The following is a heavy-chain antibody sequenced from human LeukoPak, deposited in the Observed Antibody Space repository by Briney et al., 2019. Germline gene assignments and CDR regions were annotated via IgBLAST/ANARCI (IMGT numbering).Heavy chain of an antibody. J-gene: IGHJ5*02. V-gene: IGHV3-21*01. CDR1: GFTFSTFA. CDR3: ARSAKWELYNWFDP. D-gene: IGHD1-26*01. Sequence: GGSLRLSCAASGFTFSTFAMIWVRQPPGKGLEWVSSIFPSGGEIHYADSVKGRFTISRDNAKNSLYLQMNSLRAEDTAVYYCARSAKWELYNWFDPWGQGTLVTVSS. CDR2: IFPSGGEI.